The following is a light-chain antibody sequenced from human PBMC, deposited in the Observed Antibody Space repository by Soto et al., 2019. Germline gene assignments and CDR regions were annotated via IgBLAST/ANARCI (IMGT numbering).Light chain of an antibody. J-gene: IGLJ1*01. CDR1: DSNIGSNS. Sequence: QSVLTQPPSASVTAGQVVTGSCSGGDSNIGSNSVYWYQHLPRMAPKLLIYYNNQRPSGVPDRFSGSRSGTSASLAIVGLRSEDEAVYYCAAWDASLSACVFGNGTKVTVL. CDR3: AAWDASLSACV. CDR2: YNN. V-gene: IGLV1-47*02.